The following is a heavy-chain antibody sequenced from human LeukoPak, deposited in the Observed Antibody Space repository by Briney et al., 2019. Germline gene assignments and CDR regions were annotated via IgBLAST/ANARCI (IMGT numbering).Heavy chain of an antibody. J-gene: IGHJ4*02. V-gene: IGHV3-21*04. Sequence: GGSLRLSCAASGFTFSSYSMNWVRQAPGKGLEWVSSISSSSSYIYYADSVKGRFTISRDSSKNTLYLQMDSLRAEDAAVYYCAKAPVTTCSGAYCYPFDYWGQGTLVTVSS. CDR3: AKAPVTTCSGAYCYPFDY. CDR1: GFTFSSYS. D-gene: IGHD2-15*01. CDR2: ISSSSSYI.